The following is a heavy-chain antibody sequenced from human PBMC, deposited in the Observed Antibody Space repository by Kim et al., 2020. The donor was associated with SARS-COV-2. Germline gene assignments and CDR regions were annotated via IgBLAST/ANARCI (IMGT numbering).Heavy chain of an antibody. CDR2: IDKNGRNI. J-gene: IGHJ4*01. D-gene: IGHD6-13*01. CDR3: AKKGRDTSSWYYFDY. V-gene: IGHV3-23*05. Sequence: GGSLRLSCAASGFTFSDYAMTWVRKVPGEGLDWVSSIDKNGRNINYTDSAKGRLTISTDNSKNTLYLQMNSLRTEDTAVFYCAKKGRDTSSWYYFDYWG. CDR1: GFTFSDYA.